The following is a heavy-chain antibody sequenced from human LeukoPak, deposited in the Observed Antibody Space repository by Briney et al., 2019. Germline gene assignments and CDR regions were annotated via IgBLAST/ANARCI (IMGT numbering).Heavy chain of an antibody. CDR1: GGSFSGYY. CDR3: ARLTMVRGVED. D-gene: IGHD3-10*01. J-gene: IGHJ4*02. Sequence: SETLSLTCAVYGGSFSGYYWSWIRQPPGKGLEWIGEINHGGSTNYNPSLKSRVTISVDTSKNQFSLKLSSVTAADTAVYYCARLTMVRGVEDWGQGTLVTVSS. V-gene: IGHV4-34*01. CDR2: INHGGST.